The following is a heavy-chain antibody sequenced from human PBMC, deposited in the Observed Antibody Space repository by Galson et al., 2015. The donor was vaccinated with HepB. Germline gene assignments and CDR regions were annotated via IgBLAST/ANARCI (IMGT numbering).Heavy chain of an antibody. CDR2: ISGSGGST. CDR1: GFTFSSYA. D-gene: IGHD2-2*01. J-gene: IGHJ3*02. Sequence: SLRLSCAASGFTFSSYAMSWVRQAPGKGLEWVSAISGSGGSTYYADSVKGRFTISRDNSKNTLYLQMNSLRAEDTAVYYCAKDRAGYCSSTSCYNDAFDIWGQGTMVTVSS. CDR3: AKDRAGYCSSTSCYNDAFDI. V-gene: IGHV3-23*01.